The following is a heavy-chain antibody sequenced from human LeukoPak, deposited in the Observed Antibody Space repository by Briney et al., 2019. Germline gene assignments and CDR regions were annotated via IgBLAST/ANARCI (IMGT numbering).Heavy chain of an antibody. CDR1: GFTFSMYS. J-gene: IGHJ6*02. CDR3: ASSSSSRGRDV. Sequence: GGSLRLSCAASGFTFSMYSMNWVRQAPGKGLEWVSYISSGSSSIYHADSVKGRFTISRDNAKNSLYLQMNSLRAEDTAVYYCASSSSSRGRDVWGQGTTVTVSS. V-gene: IGHV3-48*04. CDR2: ISSGSSSI. D-gene: IGHD6-6*01.